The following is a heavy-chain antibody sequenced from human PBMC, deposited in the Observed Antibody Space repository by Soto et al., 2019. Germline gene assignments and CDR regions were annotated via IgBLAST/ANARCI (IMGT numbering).Heavy chain of an antibody. CDR3: ARRPIYCGGDCYSGAFEI. V-gene: IGHV1-2*02. CDR2: INPNSGGT. Sequence: ASVKVSCKASGYTFTGYYMHWVRQAPGQGLEWMGWINPNSGGTNYAQKFQGRVTMTRDTSISTAYMELSRLRSDGTAVYYCARRPIYCGGDCYSGAFEIWGQGTMVTVSS. D-gene: IGHD2-21*02. J-gene: IGHJ3*02. CDR1: GYTFTGYY.